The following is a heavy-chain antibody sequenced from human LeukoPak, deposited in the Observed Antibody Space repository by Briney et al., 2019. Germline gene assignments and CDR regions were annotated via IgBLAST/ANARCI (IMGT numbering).Heavy chain of an antibody. D-gene: IGHD1-26*01. CDR3: ARVSSGSYYWIDY. CDR2: TSPGGSST. Sequence: GGSLTLSCAGSGFSSMNYAMNWVRQAPGKGLEWVSYTSPGGSSTYYADSAEGRFTISRDNSKNRLYLQMNSLRAEDTAVYYCARVSSGSYYWIDYWGQGTLVTVSS. J-gene: IGHJ4*02. CDR1: GFSSMNYA. V-gene: IGHV3-48*01.